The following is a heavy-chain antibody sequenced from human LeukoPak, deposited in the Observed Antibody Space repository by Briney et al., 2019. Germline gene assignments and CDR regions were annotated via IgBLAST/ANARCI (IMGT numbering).Heavy chain of an antibody. J-gene: IGHJ4*02. D-gene: IGHD3-10*01. CDR3: ARDNPYGSGTDY. Sequence: SETLSLTCNVSGDSISSSSYFWGWIRQPPGKGLEWIGSIYFSGRTYYNMSLKSRVIISIDTSKNQFSLKVNSVTAADTAVYYCARDNPYGSGTDYWGQGSLVTVSS. CDR1: GDSISSSSYF. CDR2: IYFSGRT. V-gene: IGHV4-39*07.